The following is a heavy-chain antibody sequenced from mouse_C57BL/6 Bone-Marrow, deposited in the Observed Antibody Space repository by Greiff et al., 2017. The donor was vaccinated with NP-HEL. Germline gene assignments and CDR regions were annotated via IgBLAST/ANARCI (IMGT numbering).Heavy chain of an antibody. J-gene: IGHJ3*01. V-gene: IGHV1-66*01. CDR3: ARAYYGSSYEGFAY. CDR2: IYPGSGNT. CDR1: GYSFTSYY. D-gene: IGHD1-1*01. Sequence: VQLQQSGPELVKPGASVKISCKASGYSFTSYYIHWVKQRPGQGLEWIGWIYPGSGNTKYNEKFKGKATLTADTSSSTAYMQLSSLTSEDSAVYYGARAYYGSSYEGFAYWGQGTLVTVSA.